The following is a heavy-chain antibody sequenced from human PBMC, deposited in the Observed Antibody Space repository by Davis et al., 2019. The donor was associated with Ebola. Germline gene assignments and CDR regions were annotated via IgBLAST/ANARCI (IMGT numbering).Heavy chain of an antibody. J-gene: IGHJ4*02. CDR2: ISGSHSYI. V-gene: IGHV3-21*01. D-gene: IGHD2-21*02. Sequence: GGSLRLSCAASGFTFSSYSMNWVRQAPGKGLEWVSSISGSHSYIHYADSVKGRFTISRDNAKNSVYLQMNSLRAEDSAVYYCAGSSFGGDSHFDYWGQGTLVTVSS. CDR3: AGSSFGGDSHFDY. CDR1: GFTFSSYS.